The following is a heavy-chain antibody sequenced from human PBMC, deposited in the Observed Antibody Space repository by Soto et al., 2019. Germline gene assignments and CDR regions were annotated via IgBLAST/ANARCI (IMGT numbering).Heavy chain of an antibody. Sequence: PETLSVTCTVSGGSIIRSNHYWCWIRQPPGEGLEWIGSMYHSGNTYYNPSLNSRVTISVDTSKNQFSLKLSSVTAADTALYFCASHYFDSWTGHYTGVFYFDFWGQGARVTVS. V-gene: IGHV4-39*01. CDR3: ASHYFDSWTGHYTGVFYFDF. D-gene: IGHD3-9*01. CDR1: GGSIIRSNHY. J-gene: IGHJ4*02. CDR2: MYHSGNT.